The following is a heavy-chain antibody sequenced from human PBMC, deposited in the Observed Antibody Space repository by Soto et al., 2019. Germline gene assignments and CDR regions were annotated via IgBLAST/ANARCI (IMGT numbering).Heavy chain of an antibody. CDR2: TYYKSKWYY. CDR1: GDSVSSNSAG. Sequence: SQTLSLTCAISGDSVSSNSAGWNWVRQTPSRGLEWLGRTYYKSKWYYNSAVSVKSRITINPDTSKNKFSLQLNSVTPEDTAVYYCARRSGQQLAYGDFDYWGQGTLVTVSS. J-gene: IGHJ4*02. D-gene: IGHD6-13*01. CDR3: ARRSGQQLAYGDFDY. V-gene: IGHV6-1*01.